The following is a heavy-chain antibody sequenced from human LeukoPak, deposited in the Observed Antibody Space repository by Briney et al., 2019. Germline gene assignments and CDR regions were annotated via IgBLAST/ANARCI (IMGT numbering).Heavy chain of an antibody. CDR3: ARLGDSRAYNPFDY. V-gene: IGHV4-59*11. CDR1: GGSMCSQY. CDR2: IYNSGST. Sequence: SETLSFTCTVSGGSMCSQYWSWIRQPPGKGLEWIGYIYNSGSTNYNPSLKSRVTISVDTSKNQFSLILRSVTAADTAVYFCARLGDSRAYNPFDYWGQGTLVTVSS. J-gene: IGHJ4*02. D-gene: IGHD3-22*01.